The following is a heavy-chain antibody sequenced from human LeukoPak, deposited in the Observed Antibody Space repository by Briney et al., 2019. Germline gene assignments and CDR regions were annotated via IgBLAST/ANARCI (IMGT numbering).Heavy chain of an antibody. CDR3: ARDPGIQLWGRFDY. J-gene: IGHJ4*02. D-gene: IGHD5-18*01. V-gene: IGHV3-21*01. Sequence: PGGSLRLSCAASGFTFSNYNMNWVRQAPGKGLEWVSSFSSSSSYIYYADSVKGRFTISRDNAKNSLYLQMNSLRAEDTAVYYCARDPGIQLWGRFDYWGQGTLVTVSS. CDR2: FSSSSSYI. CDR1: GFTFSNYN.